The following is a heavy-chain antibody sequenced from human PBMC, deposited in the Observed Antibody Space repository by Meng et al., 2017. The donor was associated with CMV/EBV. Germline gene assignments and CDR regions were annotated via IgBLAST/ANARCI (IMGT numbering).Heavy chain of an antibody. V-gene: IGHV1-2*02. CDR3: ARATDQQYCSGGSCYSGGYFDY. Sequence: QVQLVQSGAEVKKPGASVNVSCKASGYTXTVYYMHWVRQAPGQGLEWMGWINPNSGGTNYAQKFQGRVTMTRDTSISTAYMELSRLRSDDTAVYYCARATDQQYCSGGSCYSGGYFDYWGQGTLVTVSS. D-gene: IGHD2-15*01. CDR1: GYTXTVYY. CDR2: INPNSGGT. J-gene: IGHJ4*02.